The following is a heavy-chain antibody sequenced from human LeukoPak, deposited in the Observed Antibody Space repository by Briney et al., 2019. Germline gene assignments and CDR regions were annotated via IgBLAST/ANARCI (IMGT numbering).Heavy chain of an antibody. CDR3: ARHRFGEFDY. V-gene: IGHV4-59*08. D-gene: IGHD3-10*01. CDR2: IYYSGST. J-gene: IGHJ4*02. CDR1: GGSITSYY. Sequence: SETLSLTCTVSGGSITSYYWSWIRQPPGKGLEWIGYIYYSGSTNYNPSLKSRVTISVDTSKNQFSLKLSSVTAADTAVYYCARHRFGEFDYWGQGTLVTVSS.